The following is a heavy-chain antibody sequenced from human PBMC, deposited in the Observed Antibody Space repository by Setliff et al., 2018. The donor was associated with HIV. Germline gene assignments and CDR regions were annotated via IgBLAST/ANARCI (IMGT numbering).Heavy chain of an antibody. CDR3: ARLQDSSGYYRY. CDR1: GGSISSYY. V-gene: IGHV4-59*08. D-gene: IGHD3-22*01. J-gene: IGHJ4*02. CDR2: IYYSGTT. Sequence: PSETLSLTCTVSGGSISSYYWTWIRQPPGKGLEWIGYIYYSGTTNYNPSLRSRVTISVDTSKNQFSLKLSSVTAADTAVYYCARLQDSSGYYRYWGQGTLVTVS.